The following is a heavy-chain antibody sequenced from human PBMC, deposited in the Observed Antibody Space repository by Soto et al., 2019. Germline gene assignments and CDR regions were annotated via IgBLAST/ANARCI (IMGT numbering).Heavy chain of an antibody. D-gene: IGHD2-21*01. J-gene: IGHJ5*01. Sequence: QVQLVQSGGEEKKPGASVKVSCKASGYDFISHGISWVRQARGQGLEWMGWINSYNGDTKYARKYQDGNTLTKDKATRTVDMELPSESSEETGVYYRARDEWQKDPTVVADKVDSWGQGTLVTVSS. V-gene: IGHV1-18*04. CDR3: ARDEWQKDPTVVADKVDS. CDR1: GYDFISHG. CDR2: INSYNGDT.